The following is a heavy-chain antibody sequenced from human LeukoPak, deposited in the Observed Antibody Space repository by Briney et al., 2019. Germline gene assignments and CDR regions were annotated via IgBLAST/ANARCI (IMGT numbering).Heavy chain of an antibody. D-gene: IGHD2-8*01. CDR2: IKQDGSEK. CDR1: GFTFSSYW. V-gene: IGHV3-7*01. J-gene: IGHJ5*02. Sequence: GGSLRLSCAASGFTFSSYWMSWVRQAPGKGLEWVANIKQDGSEKYYVDSVKGRFTISRDNAKNSLYLQMNSLRAEDTAVYYCARDVFPFGRMAFSPFDPWGQGTLVTVSS. CDR3: ARDVFPFGRMAFSPFDP.